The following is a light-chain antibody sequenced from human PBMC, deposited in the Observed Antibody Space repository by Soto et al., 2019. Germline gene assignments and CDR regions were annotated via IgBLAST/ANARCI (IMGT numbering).Light chain of an antibody. Sequence: QYVLTQPPSVSGAPGQRVTFSCTGSSSNIGAGYDVHWYQQLPGTAPKLLIYGNSNRPSGVPDRFSGSKSGTSASLAITGLQAEDEADYYCQSYDSSLSGWVFGGGTKLTVL. J-gene: IGLJ3*02. CDR1: SSNIGAGYD. V-gene: IGLV1-40*01. CDR2: GNS. CDR3: QSYDSSLSGWV.